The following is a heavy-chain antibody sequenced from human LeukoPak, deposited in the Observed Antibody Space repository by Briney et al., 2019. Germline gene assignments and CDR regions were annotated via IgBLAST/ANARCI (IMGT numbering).Heavy chain of an antibody. Sequence: SETLSLTCAVYGGSFSGYYWSWIRQPPGKGLEWIGEINHSGSTNYNPSLKSRVTISVDTSKNQFSLKLSSVTAADTAVYYCARTWVHYDYVWGSYRPNYFDYWGQGTLVTVSS. J-gene: IGHJ4*02. V-gene: IGHV4-34*01. CDR1: GGSFSGYY. CDR3: ARTWVHYDYVWGSYRPNYFDY. CDR2: INHSGST. D-gene: IGHD3-16*02.